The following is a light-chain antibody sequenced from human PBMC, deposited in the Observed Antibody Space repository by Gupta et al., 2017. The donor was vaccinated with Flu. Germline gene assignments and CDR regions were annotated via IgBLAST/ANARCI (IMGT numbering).Light chain of an antibody. CDR2: WAS. V-gene: IGKV4-1*01. CDR3: QQEHSTPLT. CDR1: QSGLFNSNNKDY. J-gene: IGKJ4*01. Sequence: DIVMTQSPDSLAVALGERATINCKSSQSGLFNSNNKDYLAWYQQKPGQPPKLLIFWASTRDSGVPDRFSGRGSGTXFTLTIXNRQAEDVAVYYCQQEHSTPLTFGXGTRVEIE.